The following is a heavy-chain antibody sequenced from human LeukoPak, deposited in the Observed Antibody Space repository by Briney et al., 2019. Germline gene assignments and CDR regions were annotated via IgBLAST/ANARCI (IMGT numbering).Heavy chain of an antibody. V-gene: IGHV3-11*04. J-gene: IGHJ4*02. CDR3: AKDLDTAPFDY. CDR2: ISSSGSTI. CDR1: GFTFSDYY. D-gene: IGHD2-21*02. Sequence: PGGSLRLSCAASGFTFSDYYMSWIRQAPGKGLEWVSYISSSGSTIYYADSVKGRFTISRDNSKNTLYLQMNSLRPEDTAMYYCAKDLDTAPFDYWGQGTLVTVSS.